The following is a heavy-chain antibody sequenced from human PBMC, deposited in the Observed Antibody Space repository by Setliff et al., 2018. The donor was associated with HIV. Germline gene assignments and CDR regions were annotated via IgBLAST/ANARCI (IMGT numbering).Heavy chain of an antibody. Sequence: TLSLTCTVSGGSMTSSNYYWGWIRQSPGRGLEWIGSISSSGSTTYHPSLRSRVTVSAATSKNQFSLKLTSVAAADTAVYFCARDPHYFDTSGHYSWFYFDYWGQGTLVTVSS. V-gene: IGHV4-39*07. CDR1: GGSMTSSNYY. J-gene: IGHJ4*02. CDR3: ARDPHYFDTSGHYSWFYFDY. CDR2: ISSSGST. D-gene: IGHD3-22*01.